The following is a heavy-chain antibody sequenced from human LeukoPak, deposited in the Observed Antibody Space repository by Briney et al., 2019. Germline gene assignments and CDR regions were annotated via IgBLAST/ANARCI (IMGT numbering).Heavy chain of an antibody. V-gene: IGHV1-2*02. CDR3: AREGREYTYGYTWFDP. Sequence: ASVKVSCKASGYTFTDYYIHWLRQAPGQGLEWMGWINPNSGATNYAQNFQGRLTMTRDTSTTTAYMEVSRLRSDDTAVYYCAREGREYTYGYTWFDPWGQGTLVTVSS. J-gene: IGHJ5*02. CDR2: INPNSGAT. CDR1: GYTFTDYY. D-gene: IGHD5-18*01.